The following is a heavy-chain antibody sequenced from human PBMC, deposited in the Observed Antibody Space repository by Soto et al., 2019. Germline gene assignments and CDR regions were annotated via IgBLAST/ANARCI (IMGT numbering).Heavy chain of an antibody. D-gene: IGHD3-10*01. Sequence: LSLTCSVSDDSIRSGIYTWSWIRQHPGEGLEWIGYIFYSGRTDYNPSLKSRVAISLDTSLSQFSLRLTSVTAADTAMYYCARGLRANRGRDYYGMDVWGQGTTVTVSS. CDR1: DDSIRSGIYT. J-gene: IGHJ6*02. CDR2: IFYSGRT. V-gene: IGHV4-31*03. CDR3: ARGLRANRGRDYYGMDV.